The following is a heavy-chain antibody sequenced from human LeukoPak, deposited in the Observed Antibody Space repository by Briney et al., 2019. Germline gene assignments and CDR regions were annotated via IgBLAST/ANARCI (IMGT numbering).Heavy chain of an antibody. Sequence: SVKVSCKASGGTFSSYAISWVRQAPGQGLGWMGRIIPIFGTANYAQKFQGRVTITTDESTSTAYMELSSLRSEDTAVYYCAREVTPFDAFDIWGQGTMLTVSS. J-gene: IGHJ3*02. CDR3: AREVTPFDAFDI. D-gene: IGHD2-21*02. CDR1: GGTFSSYA. CDR2: IIPIFGTA. V-gene: IGHV1-69*05.